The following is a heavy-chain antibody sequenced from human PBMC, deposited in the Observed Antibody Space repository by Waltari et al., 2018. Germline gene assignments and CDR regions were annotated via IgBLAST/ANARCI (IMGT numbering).Heavy chain of an antibody. J-gene: IGHJ4*02. CDR3: AKDAFGNTYMDH. Sequence: QLQLVESGAGVVHPGKSLSLSCAASGLRLSLYGMHWVRQAPGRGLEWVALLWFEGGDEYYADSVRGRFTISRDNSKNLLYLHMDSLRVDDTAVYYCAKDAFGNTYMDHWGQGTLVTVSS. V-gene: IGHV3-30*18. CDR1: GLRLSLYG. CDR2: LWFEGGDE. D-gene: IGHD3-16*01.